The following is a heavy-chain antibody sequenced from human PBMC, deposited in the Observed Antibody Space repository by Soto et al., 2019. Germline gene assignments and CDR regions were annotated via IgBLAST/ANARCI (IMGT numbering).Heavy chain of an antibody. CDR1: GCTFSSYW. J-gene: IGHJ4*02. Sequence: GGGLRRSCAASGCTFSSYWMHWVRQAPGKGLVWLSRINTHGSSTSYADSVKGRSTISTDNAKNTLYLQMNSLRAEDTAVYYCARDPLRQLGTGTYWGQGTLVTVSP. D-gene: IGHD6-13*01. V-gene: IGHV3-74*01. CDR3: ARDPLRQLGTGTY. CDR2: INTHGSST.